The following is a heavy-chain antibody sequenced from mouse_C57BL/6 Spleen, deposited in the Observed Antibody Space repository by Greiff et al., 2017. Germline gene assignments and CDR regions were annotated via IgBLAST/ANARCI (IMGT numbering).Heavy chain of an antibody. Sequence: VQLQQSGAELMKPGASVKLSCKATGYTFTGYWIEWVKQRPGHGLEWIGEILPGSGSTNYNEKFKGKATFTADPSSNTAYMRLSSLTTEDSAIDYCARGEELRQFDYWGQGTTLTVSS. CDR2: ILPGSGST. V-gene: IGHV1-9*01. D-gene: IGHD3-2*02. J-gene: IGHJ2*01. CDR1: GYTFTGYW. CDR3: ARGEELRQFDY.